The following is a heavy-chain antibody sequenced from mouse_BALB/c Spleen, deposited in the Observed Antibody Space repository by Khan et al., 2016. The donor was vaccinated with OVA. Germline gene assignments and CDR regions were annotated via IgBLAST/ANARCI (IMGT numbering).Heavy chain of an antibody. CDR3: ARGAYYANWYFDV. J-gene: IGHJ1*01. D-gene: IGHD1-1*02. V-gene: IGHV3-2*02. CDR1: GYSITSDYA. Sequence: QLEESGPGLVKPSQSLSLTCTVTGYSITSDYAWNWIRQFPGNKLEWMGYISYSGSTSYNPSLKSRISITRDTSKNQFFLQLNSVTTGATATYSCARGAYYANWYFDVWGAGTTVTVSS. CDR2: ISYSGST.